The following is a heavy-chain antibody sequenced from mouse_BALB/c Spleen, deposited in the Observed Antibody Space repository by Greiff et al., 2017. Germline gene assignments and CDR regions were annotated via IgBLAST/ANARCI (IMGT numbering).Heavy chain of an antibody. CDR2: INPGSGGT. J-gene: IGHJ4*01. CDR3: ARLSTTDAMDY. CDR1: GYAFTNYL. V-gene: IGHV1-54*01. Sequence: QVQLQQSGAELVRPGTSVKVSCKASGYAFTNYLIEWVKQRPGQGLEWIGVINPGSGGTNYNEKFKGKATLTADKSSSTAYMQLSSLTSDDSAVYFCARLSTTDAMDYWGQGTSVTVSS. D-gene: IGHD1-1*01.